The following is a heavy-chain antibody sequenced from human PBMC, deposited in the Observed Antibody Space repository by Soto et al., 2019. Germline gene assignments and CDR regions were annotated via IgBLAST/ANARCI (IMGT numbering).Heavy chain of an antibody. J-gene: IGHJ6*02. CDR3: ARDRDIVVVPAAISNYYYGMDV. CDR2: ITAYNGNT. D-gene: IGHD2-2*02. CDR1: GYTFTSYG. Sequence: ASVKVSCKASGYTFTSYGFTWVRQAPGQGLEWMGRITAYNGNTNYAQKLQGRVTMTTDTSTSTAYMELRSLRSDDTAVYYCARDRDIVVVPAAISNYYYGMDVWGQGTTVTVSS. V-gene: IGHV1-18*04.